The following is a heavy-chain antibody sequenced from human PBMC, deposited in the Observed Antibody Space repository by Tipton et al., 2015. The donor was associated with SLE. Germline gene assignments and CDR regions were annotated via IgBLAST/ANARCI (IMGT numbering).Heavy chain of an antibody. CDR3: ASTPLGAYYFAY. D-gene: IGHD7-27*01. CDR1: GGTFSSYA. CDR2: IIPIFGTA. Sequence: QLVQSGPEVKKPGSSVKASCKASGGTFSSYAISWVRQAPGQGLEWMGGIIPIFGTANYAQKFQGRVTITADESTSTAYMELSSLRSEDTAVYYWASTPLGAYYFAYWGQGTLVTVSS. V-gene: IGHV1-69*01. J-gene: IGHJ4*02.